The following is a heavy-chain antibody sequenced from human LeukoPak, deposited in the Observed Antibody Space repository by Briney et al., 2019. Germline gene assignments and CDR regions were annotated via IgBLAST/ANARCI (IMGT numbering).Heavy chain of an antibody. Sequence: GGSLRLSCAASGFTFSDYYMSWIRQAPGKGLEWVSSISSSGSTIYYADSVKGRFTISRDNAKNSLYLQMNSLKPEDTAVYYCARVAEAAAFDSWGQGTLVTVSS. CDR3: ARVAEAAAFDS. D-gene: IGHD6-13*01. CDR1: GFTFSDYY. J-gene: IGHJ4*02. V-gene: IGHV3-11*04. CDR2: ISSSGSTI.